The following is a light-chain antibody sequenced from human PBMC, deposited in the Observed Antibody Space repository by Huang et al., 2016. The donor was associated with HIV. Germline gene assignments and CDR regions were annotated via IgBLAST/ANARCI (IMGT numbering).Light chain of an antibody. Sequence: AIRMTQSPSSLSASTGDTVTISCRANQDINNYLAWYQQNPGRAPKLLIYVSSTLQSGVPSRFNASGSGTDFTLTIGCLQSVDFAVYYCQQYSKYPLTFGQGTKVEIK. CDR2: VSS. J-gene: IGKJ1*01. V-gene: IGKV1-8*01. CDR1: QDINNY. CDR3: QQYSKYPLT.